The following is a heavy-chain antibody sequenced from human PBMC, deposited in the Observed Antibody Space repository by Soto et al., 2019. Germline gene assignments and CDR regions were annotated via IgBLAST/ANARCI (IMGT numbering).Heavy chain of an antibody. CDR3: ARGDSDSWYRHFDH. CDR2: ISYSGNT. D-gene: IGHD6-13*01. CDR1: GGSISSGGYY. J-gene: IGHJ4*02. Sequence: PSETLSLTCTVSGGSISSGGYYWSWIRQHPGKGLEWIGYISYSGNTYYNPSLKSRVALSLATSKTHFSLRVSSVTAADTAVYFCARGDSDSWYRHFDHWGPGTLVTVSS. V-gene: IGHV4-31*03.